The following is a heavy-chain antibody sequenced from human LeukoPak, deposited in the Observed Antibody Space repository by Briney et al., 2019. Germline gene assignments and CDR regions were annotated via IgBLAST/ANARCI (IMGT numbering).Heavy chain of an antibody. V-gene: IGHV3-21*01. CDR2: ISSSSSYI. CDR1: GFTFSSYS. Sequence: GGSLRLSCAASGFTFSSYSMNWVRQAPGKGLEWVSSISSSSSYIYYADSVKGRFTISRDNAKNSLYLQMNSLRAEDTAVYNCARSYGPPYYYYAMDVWGQGTTVTVSS. J-gene: IGHJ6*02. D-gene: IGHD5-18*01. CDR3: ARSYGPPYYYYAMDV.